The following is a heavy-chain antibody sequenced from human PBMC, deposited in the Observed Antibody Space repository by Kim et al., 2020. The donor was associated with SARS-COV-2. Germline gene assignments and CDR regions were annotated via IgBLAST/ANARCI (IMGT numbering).Heavy chain of an antibody. CDR2: ISRSGSII. Sequence: GGSLRLSCAASGFAFSSHTMNWVRQAPGKGLEWVSFISRSGSIIYSADSVRGRFTISRDKAKNSLHLQMNSLRDEDTAVYFCASWAGVGGDFLGPFDNWGQGILGTVSS. D-gene: IGHD2-21*01. V-gene: IGHV3-48*02. CDR3: ASWAGVGGDFLGPFDN. J-gene: IGHJ4*02. CDR1: GFAFSSHT.